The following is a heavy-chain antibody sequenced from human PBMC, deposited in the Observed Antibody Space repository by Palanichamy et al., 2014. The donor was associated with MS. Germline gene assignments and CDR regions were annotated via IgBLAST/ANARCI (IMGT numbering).Heavy chain of an antibody. V-gene: IGHV3-9*01. Sequence: HLEESGGGLVQPGRSLRLSCAASGFTFDDYAMHWVRQTPGRRLEWVAGISWSSDRLGYAESVKGRFTISRDNAKNSLFLQMSSLRPEDTAIYYCAKDRQPYYNYGMDVWGQGTTVTVYS. J-gene: IGHJ6*02. D-gene: IGHD3-10*01. CDR1: GFTFDDYA. CDR2: ISWSSDRL. CDR3: AKDRQPYYNYGMDV.